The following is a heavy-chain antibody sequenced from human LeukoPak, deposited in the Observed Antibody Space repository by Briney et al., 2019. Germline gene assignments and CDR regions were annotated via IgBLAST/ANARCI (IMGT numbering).Heavy chain of an antibody. Sequence: SETLSLTCTVSGGSISSSSYYWGWIRQPPGKGLEWIGSIYYSGSTYYNPSLKSRVTISVDTSKNQFSLKLSSVTAADTAVYYCGRHGAGNNYYYYMDVWGKGTTVTVSS. CDR3: GRHGAGNNYYYYMDV. CDR1: GGSISSSSYY. J-gene: IGHJ6*03. V-gene: IGHV4-39*01. CDR2: IYYSGST. D-gene: IGHD6-19*01.